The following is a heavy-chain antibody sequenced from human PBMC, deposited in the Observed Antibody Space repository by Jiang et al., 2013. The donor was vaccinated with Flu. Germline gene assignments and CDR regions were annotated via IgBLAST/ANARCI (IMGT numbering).Heavy chain of an antibody. V-gene: IGHV5-51*01. CDR1: GYSITSYW. CDR2: IYPDDSDT. CDR3: VRVPLGEGYRTGYFDY. D-gene: IGHD5-24*01. J-gene: IGHJ4*02. Sequence: PGESLKISCKGSGYSITSYWIGWVRQMPGKGLEWMGIIYPDDSDTRYSPSFQGQVTISADKSISTAYLQWSSLKASDTAMYYCVRVPLGEGYRTGYFDYWGQGTLVTVSS.